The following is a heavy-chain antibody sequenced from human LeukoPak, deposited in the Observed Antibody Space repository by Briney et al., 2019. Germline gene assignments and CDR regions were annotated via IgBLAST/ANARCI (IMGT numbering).Heavy chain of an antibody. J-gene: IGHJ3*02. CDR1: GFTFSSYA. V-gene: IGHV3-30*04. CDR3: ARSPGGSSWYLGWSVTPGTFDI. Sequence: GGSLRLSCAASGFTFSSYAMHWVRQAPGKGLEWVAVISYDGSNKYYADSVKGRFTISRDNSKNTLYLQMNSLRAEDTAVYYCARSPGGSSWYLGWSVTPGTFDIWGQGTMVTVSS. CDR2: ISYDGSNK. D-gene: IGHD6-13*01.